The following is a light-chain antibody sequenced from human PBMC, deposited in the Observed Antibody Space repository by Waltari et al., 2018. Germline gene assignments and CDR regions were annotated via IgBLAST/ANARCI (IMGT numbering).Light chain of an antibody. V-gene: IGLV3-1*01. CDR2: QDN. CDR3: QAWDTTTGV. J-gene: IGLJ2*01. CDR1: QLGDKH. Sequence: SFELTQPTSVSVSQGQTASITCSGDQLGDKHVCWYQQKPGQSPLAVIYQDNRRPSGIPERFSGSNSGNTATLTISGTQAMDEADYFCQAWDTTTGVFGGGTKLTVL.